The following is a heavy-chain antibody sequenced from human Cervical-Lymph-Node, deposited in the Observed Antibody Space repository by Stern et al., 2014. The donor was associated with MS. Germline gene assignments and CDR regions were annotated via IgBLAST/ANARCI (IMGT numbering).Heavy chain of an antibody. Sequence: QVQLVQSGPGLVKPSETLSLTCSVSGGSISSYYWNWIRQPPGKGLEWIANVHYSGTTNYKPSLKSRVTILLDTSMNKISLKLTSVTAADTAVYYCAGSGTYYPDYWGQGILVTVSS. CDR1: GGSISSYY. CDR2: VHYSGTT. V-gene: IGHV4-59*08. CDR3: AGSGTYYPDY. J-gene: IGHJ4*02. D-gene: IGHD3-3*01.